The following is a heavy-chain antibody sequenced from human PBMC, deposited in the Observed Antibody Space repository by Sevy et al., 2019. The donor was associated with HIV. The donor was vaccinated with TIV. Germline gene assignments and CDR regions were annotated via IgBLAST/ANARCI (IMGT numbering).Heavy chain of an antibody. Sequence: ASVKVSCKASGGTFSSYAISWVRQAPGQGLEWMGGIIPIFGTANYAQKFQGRDTITADESTSTAYMELSSLRSEDTAVYYCARSITGTTRGLNWFDPWGQGTLVTVSS. CDR2: IIPIFGTA. CDR1: GGTFSSYA. D-gene: IGHD1-7*01. V-gene: IGHV1-69*13. J-gene: IGHJ5*02. CDR3: ARSITGTTRGLNWFDP.